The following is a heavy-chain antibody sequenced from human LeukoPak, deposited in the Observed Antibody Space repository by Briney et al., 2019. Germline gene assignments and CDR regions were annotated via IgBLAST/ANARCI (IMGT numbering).Heavy chain of an antibody. CDR2: ISAYNGNT. V-gene: IGHV1-18*01. Sequence: ASVKVSCKASGYTFTSYGISWVRRAPGQGLEWMGWISAYNGNTNYAQKLQGRVTMTTDTSTSTAYMELRSLRSDDTAVYYCARDKPELHYYYYYGMDVWGQGTTVTVSS. J-gene: IGHJ6*02. D-gene: IGHD1-14*01. CDR3: ARDKPELHYYYYYGMDV. CDR1: GYTFTSYG.